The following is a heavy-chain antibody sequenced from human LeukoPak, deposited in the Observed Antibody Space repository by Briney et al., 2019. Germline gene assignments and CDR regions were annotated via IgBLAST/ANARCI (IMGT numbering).Heavy chain of an antibody. Sequence: ASVRVSCKASGYTFTSHGISWVRQAPGQGLEWMGWISAYNGNTNYAQNLQDRVTMTTDTSTSTAYMELRSLRSDDTAVYYCARLSSGTTDFDYWGQGTLVTVSS. CDR3: ARLSSGTTDFDY. CDR2: ISAYNGNT. CDR1: GYTFTSHG. J-gene: IGHJ4*02. D-gene: IGHD6-19*01. V-gene: IGHV1-18*01.